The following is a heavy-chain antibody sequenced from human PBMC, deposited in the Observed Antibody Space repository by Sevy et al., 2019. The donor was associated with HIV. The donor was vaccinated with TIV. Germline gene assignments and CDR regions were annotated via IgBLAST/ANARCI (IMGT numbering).Heavy chain of an antibody. J-gene: IGHJ4*02. CDR3: ARGKHVSDYYGSFDY. D-gene: IGHD4-17*01. CDR1: GFTVSSNF. Sequence: GGSLRLSCAASGFTVSSNFMSWVRQAPGKGLEWVSVIYIGGTTYYADSVKGRFTISRDNSKNMVYLQMNSLRAEDTAVYYCARGKHVSDYYGSFDYWGQGTLVTVSS. CDR2: IYIGGTT. V-gene: IGHV3-53*01.